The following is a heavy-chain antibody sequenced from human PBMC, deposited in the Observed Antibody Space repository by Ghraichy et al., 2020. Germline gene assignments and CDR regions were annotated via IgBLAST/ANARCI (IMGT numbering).Heavy chain of an antibody. CDR2: ISGGTST. V-gene: IGHV3-53*05. Sequence: GESLNISCVASGFTVTTNYMSWVRQAPGKGLEWVSVISGGTSTYYAGSVKGRFTISTDDSKNTLYLQMNSLRPEDTAVYYCARGTTLDYWGQGTLVTVTS. J-gene: IGHJ4*02. CDR1: GFTVTTNY. CDR3: ARGTTLDY. D-gene: IGHD1-1*01.